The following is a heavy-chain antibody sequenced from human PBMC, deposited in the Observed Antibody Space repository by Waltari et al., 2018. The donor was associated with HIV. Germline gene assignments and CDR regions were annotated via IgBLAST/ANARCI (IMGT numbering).Heavy chain of an antibody. CDR2: INPNSGGT. V-gene: IGHV1-2*02. CDR1: GYTFTAYI. Sequence: QVQLVQSGAEVKKPGASVKVSCKASGYTFTAYILPWVRQAPGQGLEWMGWINPNSGGTNYAQKFQGRVTMTRDTSISTAYMELSRLRSDDTAVYYCARSGYSSSWSPLDYWGQGTLVTVSS. CDR3: ARSGYSSSWSPLDY. D-gene: IGHD6-13*01. J-gene: IGHJ4*02.